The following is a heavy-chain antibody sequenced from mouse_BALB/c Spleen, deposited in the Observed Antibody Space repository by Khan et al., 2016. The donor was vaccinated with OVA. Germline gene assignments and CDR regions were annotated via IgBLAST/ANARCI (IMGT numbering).Heavy chain of an antibody. CDR2: INPTSGYP. CDR3: ARERIDY. CDR1: GYTFSSYW. J-gene: IGHJ2*01. V-gene: IGHV1-7*01. Sequence: QVQLQQSGAEQAKPGASVKMSCKTSGYTFSSYWMHWVKQRPGQGLEWIGYINPTSGYPEYNEKFKDKATLSADKSSSTAYMQLTSLTSEDSAVYYCARERIDYWGQGTTLTVAS.